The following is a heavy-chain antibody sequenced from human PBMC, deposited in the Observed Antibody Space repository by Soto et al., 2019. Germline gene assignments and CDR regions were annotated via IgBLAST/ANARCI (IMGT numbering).Heavy chain of an antibody. CDR3: ARDARGGDYYYYSMDV. J-gene: IGHJ6*03. D-gene: IGHD3-16*01. V-gene: IGHV3-7*01. Sequence: DSVKGRFTISRDDAKNSLYLQMNSLGAEDTAVYYCARDARGGDYYYYSMDVWGKGTTVTVSS.